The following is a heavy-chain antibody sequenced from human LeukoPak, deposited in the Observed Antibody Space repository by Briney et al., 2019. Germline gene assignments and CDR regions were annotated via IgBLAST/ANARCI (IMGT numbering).Heavy chain of an antibody. V-gene: IGHV3-7*03. CDR3: AREVLATASAFDY. D-gene: IGHD4-11*01. CDR2: IKEDGSGK. J-gene: IGHJ4*02. Sequence: GGSLRLSCRASGFSFSRYWMSWVRQAPGKGLEWVANIKEDGSGKNYLDSMKGRFIISRDNAKNSLYLQISSLRAEDTAVYYCAREVLATASAFDYWGQGTLVTVSS. CDR1: GFSFSRYW.